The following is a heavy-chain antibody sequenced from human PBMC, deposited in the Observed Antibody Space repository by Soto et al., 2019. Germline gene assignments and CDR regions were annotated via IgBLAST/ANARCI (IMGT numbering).Heavy chain of an antibody. CDR3: ARDISYGSETSYGY. V-gene: IGHV1-18*01. D-gene: IGHD3-10*01. Sequence: QVQLVQSGAEVKKPGASVKVSCKASGYSFTRHGISWVRQAPGQGLDWMGWISNHNGDTNYAQKLQGRVTMTTDTSTNTAYMELRSLTSDDTAVYYCARDISYGSETSYGYGGQGTLVTVSS. J-gene: IGHJ4*02. CDR2: ISNHNGDT. CDR1: GYSFTRHG.